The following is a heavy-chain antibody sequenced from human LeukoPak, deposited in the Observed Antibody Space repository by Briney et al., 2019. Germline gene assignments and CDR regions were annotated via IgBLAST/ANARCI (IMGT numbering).Heavy chain of an antibody. D-gene: IGHD1-1*01. V-gene: IGHV1-8*01. CDR2: VNPDSGDT. J-gene: IGHJ4*02. CDR1: GYTFTNYD. Sequence: ASVKVSCKTSGYTFTNYDINWVQQAAGQGLEWMGWVNPDSGDTGFTQKFQGRLTITTNTSARIAYMEMSGLTSEDTAVYYCTRDWTYWGPGTLVAVSS. CDR3: TRDWTY.